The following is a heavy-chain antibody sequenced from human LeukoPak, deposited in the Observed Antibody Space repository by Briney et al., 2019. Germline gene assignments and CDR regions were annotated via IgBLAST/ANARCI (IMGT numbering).Heavy chain of an antibody. CDR3: ARARYQRSSVDP. Sequence: PSETLSLTCTVSGGSISSGSYYWSWIRQPPGKGLEWIGYIYCSESTNYNPSLKSRVTISVDTSKNQFSLKLSSVTAADTAVYYCARARYQRSSVDPWGQGTLVTVSS. CDR1: GGSISSGSYY. CDR2: IYCSEST. D-gene: IGHD2-2*01. J-gene: IGHJ5*02. V-gene: IGHV4-61*01.